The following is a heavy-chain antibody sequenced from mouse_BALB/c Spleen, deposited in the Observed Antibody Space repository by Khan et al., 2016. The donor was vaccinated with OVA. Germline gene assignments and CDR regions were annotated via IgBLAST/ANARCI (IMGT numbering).Heavy chain of an antibody. CDR3: ASHLTGSFAY. CDR2: INSDGYYT. CDR1: GFTFSTYG. Sequence: EVQLVESGGDLMKPGGSLKLSCAASGFTFSTYGMSWVRQTPDKRLEWVATINSDGYYTYYPDSVQGRFTISRNNAKNTLYLQMSSLKSEDTAMYYCASHLTGSFAYWGQGTLVTVS. J-gene: IGHJ3*01. D-gene: IGHD4-1*01. V-gene: IGHV5-6*01.